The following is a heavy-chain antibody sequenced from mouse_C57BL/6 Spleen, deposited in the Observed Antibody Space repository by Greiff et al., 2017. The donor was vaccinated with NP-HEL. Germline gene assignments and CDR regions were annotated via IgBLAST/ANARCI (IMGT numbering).Heavy chain of an antibody. CDR2: IYPGDGDT. J-gene: IGHJ2*01. D-gene: IGHD1-1*01. Sequence: VQLQQSGAELVKPGASVKISCKASGYAFSSYWMNWVKQRPGKGLEWIGQIYPGDGDTNYNGKFKGKATLTADKSSSTAYMQLSSLTSEDSAVYFCASSLITTGVEDFDYWGQGTTLTVSS. V-gene: IGHV1-80*01. CDR3: ASSLITTGVEDFDY. CDR1: GYAFSSYW.